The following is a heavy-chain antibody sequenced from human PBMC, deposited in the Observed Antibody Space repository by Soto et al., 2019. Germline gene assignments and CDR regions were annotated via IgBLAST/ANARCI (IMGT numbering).Heavy chain of an antibody. Sequence: XXTLSLPFTVSGGSISSYYWRWIRQPPGKGLEWIGYIYYSGSTNYNPSLKSRVTISVDRSKNQFSLKLGSVTAADTAVYYCAAGGGLPRYYWGQGTLVTVSS. J-gene: IGHJ4*02. V-gene: IGHV4-59*12. CDR2: IYYSGST. CDR1: GGSISSYY. D-gene: IGHD5-12*01. CDR3: AAGGGLPRYY.